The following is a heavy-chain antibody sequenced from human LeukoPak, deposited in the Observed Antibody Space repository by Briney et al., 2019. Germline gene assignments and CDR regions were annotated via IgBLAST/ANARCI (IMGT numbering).Heavy chain of an antibody. J-gene: IGHJ6*02. D-gene: IGHD3-3*01. CDR3: ARVGLYDFWSGYFYYYGMDV. CDR1: GYTFTSYD. Sequence: ASVKVSCKASGYTFTSYDINWVRQATGQGLEWMGRINPNSGGTNYAQKFQGRVTMTRDTSISTAYMELSRLRSDDTAVYYCARVGLYDFWSGYFYYYGMDVWGQGTTVTVSS. CDR2: INPNSGGT. V-gene: IGHV1-2*06.